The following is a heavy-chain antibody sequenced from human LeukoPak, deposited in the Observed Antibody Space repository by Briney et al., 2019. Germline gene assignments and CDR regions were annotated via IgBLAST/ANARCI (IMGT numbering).Heavy chain of an antibody. CDR1: GFTFSSYA. D-gene: IGHD2-2*01. J-gene: IGHJ4*02. CDR3: AKVRGVYCSSPACYYYDS. V-gene: IGHV3-23*01. Sequence: GGSLRLSCGASGFTFSSYAMRWGRQSPGGGLERVAGVSPSGGRTLYADSVEGRFTISRDNSNDIAYLQLSSLRAEDSALYYCAKVRGVYCSSPACYYYDSWGQGTPVTVSS. CDR2: VSPSGGRT.